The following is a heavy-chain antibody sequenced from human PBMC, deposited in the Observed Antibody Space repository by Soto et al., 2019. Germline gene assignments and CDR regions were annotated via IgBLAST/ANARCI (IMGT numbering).Heavy chain of an antibody. Sequence: ASVKVSCKASGYTFTSYAMHWVRQAPGQRLEWMGWINAGNGNTKYSQKFQGRVTITRDTSASTAYMELSSLRSEDTAVYYCARAWVVVTAPDYWGQGILVTVS. J-gene: IGHJ4*02. CDR3: ARAWVVVTAPDY. CDR1: GYTFTSYA. D-gene: IGHD2-21*02. CDR2: INAGNGNT. V-gene: IGHV1-3*01.